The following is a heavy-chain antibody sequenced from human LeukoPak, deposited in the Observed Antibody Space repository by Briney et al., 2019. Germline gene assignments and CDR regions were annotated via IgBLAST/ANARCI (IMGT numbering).Heavy chain of an antibody. D-gene: IGHD6-13*01. V-gene: IGHV4-59*01. Sequence: PSETLSLTCTVSGGSISSYYWSWIRQPPGKGLEWIGYIYYSGSTNYNPSLKSRVTISVDTSKNQFSLKLSSVTAADTAVYYCAGADGASSSWFFDYWGQGTLVTVSS. J-gene: IGHJ4*02. CDR3: AGADGASSSWFFDY. CDR2: IYYSGST. CDR1: GGSISSYY.